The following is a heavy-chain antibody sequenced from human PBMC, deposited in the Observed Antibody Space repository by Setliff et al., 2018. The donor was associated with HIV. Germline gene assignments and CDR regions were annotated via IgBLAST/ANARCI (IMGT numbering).Heavy chain of an antibody. D-gene: IGHD3-3*02. V-gene: IGHV1-69*10. CDR2: IIPNIGVA. J-gene: IGHJ4*02. CDR3: ARDVSVKHFSDTTSRTAVYYFDS. CDR1: GGPFSSYA. Sequence: SVKVSCKASGGPFSSYAISWVRQAPGQGLEWLGGIIPNIGVANYEQKFQGRVTITADESTSTSYMELNSLRSEDTAVYYCARDVSVKHFSDTTSRTAVYYFDSWGQGTLVTVSS.